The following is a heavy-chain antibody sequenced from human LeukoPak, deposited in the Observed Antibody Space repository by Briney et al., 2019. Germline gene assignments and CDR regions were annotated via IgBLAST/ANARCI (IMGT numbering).Heavy chain of an antibody. CDR3: AKGHSSGWHQGLDP. V-gene: IGHV3-33*06. Sequence: PGWSVRLSCAVSGFTFSSYGMHWVRQAPGKGLEWVALIWYDGSNKYYADSVKGRFTISRDNSKNTLYLQMNSLRAEDTAVYYCAKGHSSGWHQGLDPWGQGTLVTVSS. J-gene: IGHJ5*02. CDR1: GFTFSSYG. D-gene: IGHD6-19*01. CDR2: IWYDGSNK.